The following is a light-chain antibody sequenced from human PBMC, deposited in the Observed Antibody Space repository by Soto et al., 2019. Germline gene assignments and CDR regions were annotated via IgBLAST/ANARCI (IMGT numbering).Light chain of an antibody. J-gene: IGLJ1*01. CDR1: SSDVGAYNY. Sequence: QSVLTQPASVSGSPGQTITISCTGTSSDVGAYNYVSWYQQHPGKAPKLMIYEVSNRPSGVSDRLSGSKSGNTASLTISGLQAAVEADYYCSSKRTTASLVFGTGTKVTVL. CDR3: SSKRTTASLV. CDR2: EVS. V-gene: IGLV2-14*01.